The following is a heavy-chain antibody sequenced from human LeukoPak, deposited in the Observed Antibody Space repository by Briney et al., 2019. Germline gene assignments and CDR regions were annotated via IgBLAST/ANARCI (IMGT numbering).Heavy chain of an antibody. Sequence: TGGSLRLSCAASGFTFSSYSIHWVRQAPGKVLEWVSSISSSSSYIYYADSVKGRFTISRDNAKNSLYLQMNSLRAEDTAVYYCARDSRDLVVPAEGGAFDIWGQGTMVTVSS. V-gene: IGHV3-21*01. J-gene: IGHJ3*02. CDR3: ARDSRDLVVPAEGGAFDI. CDR1: GFTFSSYS. CDR2: ISSSSSYI. D-gene: IGHD2-2*01.